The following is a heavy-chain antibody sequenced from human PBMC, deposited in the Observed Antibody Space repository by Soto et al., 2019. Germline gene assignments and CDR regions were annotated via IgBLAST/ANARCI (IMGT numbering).Heavy chain of an antibody. CDR1: GFTFSSYG. J-gene: IGHJ4*02. V-gene: IGHV3-33*01. D-gene: IGHD5-12*01. Sequence: QVQLVESGGGVVQPGRSLRLSCAASGFTFSSYGMHWVRQAPGKGLEWVAVIWYDGSNKYYADYVKGRFTISRDNSKNTLYLQMNSLRAEDTAVYYCARGGGYSGYDLDYWGQGTLVTVSS. CDR2: IWYDGSNK. CDR3: ARGGGYSGYDLDY.